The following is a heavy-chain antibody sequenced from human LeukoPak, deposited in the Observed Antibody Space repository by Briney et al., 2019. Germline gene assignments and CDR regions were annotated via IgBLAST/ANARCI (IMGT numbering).Heavy chain of an antibody. CDR1: GFSFSSHG. D-gene: IGHD3-10*01. CDR3: ARVGRGEGYYYYYYMDV. CDR2: ISSSGSTI. J-gene: IGHJ6*03. V-gene: IGHV3-48*03. Sequence: GGSLRLSCAASGFSFSSHGMSWVRQAPGKGLEWVSYISSSGSTIYYADSVKGRFTISRDNAKNSLYLQMNSLRAEDTAVYYCARVGRGEGYYYYYYMDVWGKGTTVTISS.